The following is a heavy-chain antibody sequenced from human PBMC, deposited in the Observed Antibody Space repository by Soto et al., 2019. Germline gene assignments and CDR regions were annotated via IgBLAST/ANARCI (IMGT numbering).Heavy chain of an antibody. CDR2: MNPNSGNT. D-gene: IGHD3-22*01. CDR1: GYTFTSYD. CDR3: ARGGSFGWLSMYHYYGMDV. V-gene: IGHV1-8*01. J-gene: IGHJ6*02. Sequence: AAVKVSCKASGYTFTSYDINWVRQATGQGLEWMGWMNPNSGNTGYAQKFQGRVTMTRNTSISTAYMELSSLRSEDTAVYYCARGGSFGWLSMYHYYGMDVWGQGTTVTVS.